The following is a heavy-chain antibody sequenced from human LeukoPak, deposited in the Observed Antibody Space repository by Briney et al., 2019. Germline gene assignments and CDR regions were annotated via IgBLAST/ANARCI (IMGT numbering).Heavy chain of an antibody. D-gene: IGHD3-10*01. Sequence: SETLSLTCAVSGGSISSSNWWSWVRQPPGKGLEWIGEIYHSGSTNYNPSLKSRVTISVDKSKNQFSLKLSSVTAADTAVYYCARGRSSMVRGYYYYYMDVWGKGTTVTISS. CDR1: GGSISSSNW. CDR2: IYHSGST. J-gene: IGHJ6*03. V-gene: IGHV4-4*02. CDR3: ARGRSSMVRGYYYYYMDV.